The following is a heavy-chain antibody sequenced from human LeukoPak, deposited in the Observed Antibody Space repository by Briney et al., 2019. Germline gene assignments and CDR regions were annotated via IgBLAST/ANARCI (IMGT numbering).Heavy chain of an antibody. J-gene: IGHJ4*02. CDR3: ARARGDLSLDY. V-gene: IGHV4-34*01. CDR2: TTHSGST. CDR1: IESFSGYY. Sequence: SETLSLTCAVYIESFSGYYWTWIRQPPGKGLEWIGETTHSGSTNYNPSLKSRVTISVDTSKNQFYLKLSSLIAADTAVYYCARARGDLSLDYWGRGTPVTVSS. D-gene: IGHD2-21*02.